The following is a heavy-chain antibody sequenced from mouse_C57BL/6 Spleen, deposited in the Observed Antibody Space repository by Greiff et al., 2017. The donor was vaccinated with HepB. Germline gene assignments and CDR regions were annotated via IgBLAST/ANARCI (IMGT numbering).Heavy chain of an antibody. CDR1: GYAFSSYW. CDR3: ARNDYDGFAY. J-gene: IGHJ3*01. CDR2: IYPGDGDT. V-gene: IGHV1-80*01. D-gene: IGHD2-4*01. Sequence: QVQLQQSGAELVKPGASVKISCKASGYAFSSYWMNWVKQRPGKGLEWIGQIYPGDGDTNYNGKFKGKATLTVEKSSSTVYLELSRLTSDDSAVYYCARNDYDGFAYWGQGTLVTVSA.